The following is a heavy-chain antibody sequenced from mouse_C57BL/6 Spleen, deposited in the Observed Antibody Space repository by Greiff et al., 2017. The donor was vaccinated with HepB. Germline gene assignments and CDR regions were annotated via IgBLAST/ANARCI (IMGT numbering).Heavy chain of an antibody. CDR3: ALLRGDYFDY. CDR1: GYAFSSSW. V-gene: IGHV1-82*01. D-gene: IGHD2-1*01. CDR2: IYPGDGDT. J-gene: IGHJ2*01. Sequence: QVHVKQSGPELVKPGASVKISCKASGYAFSSSWMNWVKQRPGKGLEWIGRIYPGDGDTNYNGKFKGKATLTADKSSSTAYMQLSSLTSEDSAVYFCALLRGDYFDYWGQGTTLTVSS.